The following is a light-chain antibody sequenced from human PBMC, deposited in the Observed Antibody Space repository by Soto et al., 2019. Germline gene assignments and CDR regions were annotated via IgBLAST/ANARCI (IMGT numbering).Light chain of an antibody. J-gene: IGLJ1*01. CDR1: SSDVGSHKL. V-gene: IGLV2-23*01. Sequence: QSALTQPASVSGSPGQSITISCTGTSSDVGSHKLVSWYQQYPGKAPKLIIFEASKRPSGVSNRFSGSKSGSTASLTISGLQAEDEADYYCCSNADGSAYVFGTGTKATVL. CDR2: EAS. CDR3: CSNADGSAYV.